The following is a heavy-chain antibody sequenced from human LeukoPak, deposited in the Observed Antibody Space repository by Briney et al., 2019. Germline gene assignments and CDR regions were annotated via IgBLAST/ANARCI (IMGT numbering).Heavy chain of an antibody. CDR1: GYTFTGYY. J-gene: IGHJ4*02. CDR2: INPSGGST. V-gene: IGHV1-46*01. Sequence: GASVKVSCKASGYTFTGYYMHWVRQAPGQGLEWMGIINPSGGSTSYAQKFQGRVTMTRDTSTSTVYMELSSLRSEDTAVYYCARDYYDILTGYYTLLDYWGQGTLVTVSS. D-gene: IGHD3-9*01. CDR3: ARDYYDILTGYYTLLDY.